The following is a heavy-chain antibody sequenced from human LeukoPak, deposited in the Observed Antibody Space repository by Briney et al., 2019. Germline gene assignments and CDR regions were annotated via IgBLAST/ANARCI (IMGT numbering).Heavy chain of an antibody. CDR3: ARDAQGGNYYGMDV. D-gene: IGHD3-16*01. J-gene: IGHJ6*02. V-gene: IGHV4-59*01. Sequence: SETLSLTCTVSGGSISTYYWNWIRQPPGKGLEWSGYIYYSGSTNYNPSLKSRVTISVDTSKNQFSLKLSSVTAADTAVYYCARDAQGGNYYGMDVWGQGTTVTVSS. CDR1: GGSISTYY. CDR2: IYYSGST.